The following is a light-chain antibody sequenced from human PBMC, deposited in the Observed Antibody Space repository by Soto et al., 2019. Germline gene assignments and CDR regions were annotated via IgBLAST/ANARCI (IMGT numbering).Light chain of an antibody. CDR3: QQYYSTPWT. Sequence: DIVMTQSPDSLAVSLGERANIYCKSSQSVLYSSNNKNYLAWYQQKPGQPPKLLIYWASTRESGVPDRFSGSGSGTDLTLTISSPQSDDVAVYYCQQYYSTPWTFGQGTKVEIK. CDR1: QSVLYSSNNKNY. CDR2: WAS. V-gene: IGKV4-1*01. J-gene: IGKJ1*01.